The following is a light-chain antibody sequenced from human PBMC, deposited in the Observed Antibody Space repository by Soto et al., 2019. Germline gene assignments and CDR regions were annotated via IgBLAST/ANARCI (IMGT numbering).Light chain of an antibody. J-gene: IGLJ2*01. CDR2: ENN. CDR1: SSNIGNNY. V-gene: IGLV1-51*02. Sequence: QSVLTQPPSVSAAPGQKVTISCSGSSSNIGNNYVSWYQQLPGTAPKLRIYENNKRPSGIPDRFSGSKSGTSATLGITGLQTGDEADYYCGTWDSSLRGVVFGGGTKVTVL. CDR3: GTWDSSLRGVV.